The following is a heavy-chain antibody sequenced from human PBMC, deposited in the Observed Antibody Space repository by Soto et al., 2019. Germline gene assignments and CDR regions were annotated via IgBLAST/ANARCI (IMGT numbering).Heavy chain of an antibody. J-gene: IGHJ4*02. D-gene: IGHD4-17*01. CDR2: ISRSGTSI. V-gene: IGHV3-21*01. Sequence: EVQLVESGGGLVKPGGSLRLSCAASGFTFSDYGMNWVRQAPGKGLEWVAFISRSGTSINYADSVKGRFTISRDNAKNSLSLQMNSLRAEDTAVYYGASFIDGDSGDFWGQGTLVTVSS. CDR3: ASFIDGDSGDF. CDR1: GFTFSDYG.